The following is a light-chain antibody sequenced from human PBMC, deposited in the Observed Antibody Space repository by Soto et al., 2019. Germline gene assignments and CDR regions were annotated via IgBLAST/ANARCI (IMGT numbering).Light chain of an antibody. Sequence: EIQLTQSSSFVSASVGDRVTITCWASQDSSSHLAWYQQKPGKVPRLLISAASTLQSGVPSRFSGSGAGTEFSLTISGLQPEDFATYYCQQFNSYPITFGQGTRLEIK. J-gene: IGKJ5*01. CDR3: QQFNSYPIT. CDR2: AAS. CDR1: QDSSSH. V-gene: IGKV1-9*01.